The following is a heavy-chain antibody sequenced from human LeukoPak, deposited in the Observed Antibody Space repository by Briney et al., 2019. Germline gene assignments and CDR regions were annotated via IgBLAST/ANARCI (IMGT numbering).Heavy chain of an antibody. V-gene: IGHV3-48*03. CDR2: ISSSGSTI. Sequence: PGGSLRLSCAASGFTFSSYEMNWVRQAPGKGLEWVSYISSSGSTIYYADSVKGRFTISRDNAKNSLYLQMNSLRAEDTAVYYCASDLFRGYHNRWFDPWGQRTLVTVSS. D-gene: IGHD3-9*01. J-gene: IGHJ5*02. CDR3: ASDLFRGYHNRWFDP. CDR1: GFTFSSYE.